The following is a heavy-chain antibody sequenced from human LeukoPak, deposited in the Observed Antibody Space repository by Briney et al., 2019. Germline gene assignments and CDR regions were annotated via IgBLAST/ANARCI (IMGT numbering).Heavy chain of an antibody. Sequence: PGGSLRLSCAASGFTFSSYEMNWVRQAPGKGLEWVSYISSSGSTIYYADSVKGRFTISRDIAKNSLYLQMNSLRAEDTAVYYCARWSSSQTYFDYWGQGTLVTVSS. CDR3: ARWSSSQTYFDY. D-gene: IGHD6-13*01. V-gene: IGHV3-48*03. CDR1: GFTFSSYE. J-gene: IGHJ4*02. CDR2: ISSSGSTI.